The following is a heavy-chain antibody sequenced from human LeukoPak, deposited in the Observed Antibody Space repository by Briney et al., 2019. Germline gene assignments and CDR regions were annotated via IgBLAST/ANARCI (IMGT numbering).Heavy chain of an antibody. J-gene: IGHJ5*02. CDR2: IYYSGST. CDR3: ARVAAAGDGGFDP. D-gene: IGHD6-13*01. Sequence: SETLSLTCTVSGDSISTDDYYWSWIRQPAGKGLEWIGYIYYSGSTNYNPSLKSRVTISVDTSKNQFSLKLSSVTAADTAVYYRARVAAAGDGGFDPWGQGTLVTVSS. V-gene: IGHV4-61*10. CDR1: GDSISTDDYY.